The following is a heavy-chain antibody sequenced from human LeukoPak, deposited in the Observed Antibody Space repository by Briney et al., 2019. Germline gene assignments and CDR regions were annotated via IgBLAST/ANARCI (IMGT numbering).Heavy chain of an antibody. D-gene: IGHD6-19*01. J-gene: IGHJ5*02. V-gene: IGHV4-61*02. CDR1: GGSISSGSYY. CDR3: ASSALSYSSGWYGVENWFDP. Sequence: SQTLSLTCTVSGGSISSGSYYWSWIRQPAGKGLEWIERIYTSGSTNYNPSLKSRVTISIDTSKNQFSLRLSSVTAADTAVYYCASSALSYSSGWYGVENWFDPWGQGTLVTVSS. CDR2: IYTSGST.